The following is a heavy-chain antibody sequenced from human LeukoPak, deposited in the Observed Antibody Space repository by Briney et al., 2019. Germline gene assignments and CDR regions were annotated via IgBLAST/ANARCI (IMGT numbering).Heavy chain of an antibody. D-gene: IGHD2-2*01. Sequence: ASVKVSYKASGGTFSSYAISWVRQAPGQGLEWMGRIIPILGIANYAQKFQGRVTITADKSTSTAYMELSSLRSEDTAVYYCARGSGVAVPAAPFDYWGQGTLVTVSS. CDR3: ARGSGVAVPAAPFDY. CDR1: GGTFSSYA. V-gene: IGHV1-69*04. CDR2: IIPILGIA. J-gene: IGHJ4*02.